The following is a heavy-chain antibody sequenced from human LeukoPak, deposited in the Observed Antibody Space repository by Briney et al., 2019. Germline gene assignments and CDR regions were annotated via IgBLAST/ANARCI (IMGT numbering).Heavy chain of an antibody. CDR3: TRDGVDDYVWGSYPLDY. V-gene: IGHV3-49*04. J-gene: IGHJ4*02. Sequence: GGSLRLSCAASGFTFSSYEMNWVRQAPGKGLEWVGFIRSKAYGGTTEYAASVKGRFTISRDDSKSIAYLQMNSPKTEDTAVYYCTRDGVDDYVWGSYPLDYWGQGTLVTVSS. CDR1: GFTFSSYE. CDR2: IRSKAYGGTT. D-gene: IGHD3-16*02.